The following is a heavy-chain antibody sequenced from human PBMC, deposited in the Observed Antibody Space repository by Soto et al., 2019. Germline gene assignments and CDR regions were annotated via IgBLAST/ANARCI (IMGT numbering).Heavy chain of an antibody. CDR2: ISFDGSYK. Sequence: QVLLVESGGGVVQPGRSLRLSCAASKFTFSSFAMHWVRQAPGKGLEWVAVISFDGSYKRYADSVKGRFTISRDNSKNALYLQMNSLRTEDTAVYYCARPQTGGGETPLANYFDHWGLGTLVTVSS. D-gene: IGHD1-1*01. CDR1: KFTFSSFA. J-gene: IGHJ4*02. CDR3: ARPQTGGGETPLANYFDH. V-gene: IGHV3-30-3*01.